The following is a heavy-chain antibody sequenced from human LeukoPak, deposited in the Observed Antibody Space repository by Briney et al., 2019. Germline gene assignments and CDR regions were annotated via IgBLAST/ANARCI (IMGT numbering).Heavy chain of an antibody. Sequence: AGGPLRLSCAASGFTFSSYAMSWVRQAPGKGLEWVSAISGSGGSTYYADSVKGRFTISRDNSKNTLYLQMNSLRAEDTAVYYCASHLYYDSSGYYYIPRPYYYYGMDVWGQGTTVTVSS. J-gene: IGHJ6*02. CDR2: ISGSGGST. V-gene: IGHV3-23*01. D-gene: IGHD3-22*01. CDR3: ASHLYYDSSGYYYIPRPYYYYGMDV. CDR1: GFTFSSYA.